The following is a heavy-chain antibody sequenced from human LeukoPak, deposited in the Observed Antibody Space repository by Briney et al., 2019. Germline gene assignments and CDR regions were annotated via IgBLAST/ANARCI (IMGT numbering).Heavy chain of an antibody. D-gene: IGHD3-10*01. J-gene: IGHJ6*03. CDR1: GYTFTGYY. CDR3: ARERGYYYGSGSPLRYYYMDV. Sequence: ASVKVSCKASGYTFTGYYMHWVRQAPGQRLEWMGWINPNSGGTNYAQKFQGRVTMTRDTSISTAYMELSRLRSDDTAVYYCARERGYYYGSGSPLRYYYMDVWGKGTTVTVSS. CDR2: INPNSGGT. V-gene: IGHV1-2*02.